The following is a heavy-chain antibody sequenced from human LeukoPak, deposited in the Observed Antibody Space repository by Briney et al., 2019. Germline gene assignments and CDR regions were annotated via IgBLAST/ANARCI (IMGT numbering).Heavy chain of an antibody. CDR3: ARRAGAYSHPYDY. Sequence: GGSLRLSCAASGFTFSNYWMTWVRQAPGKGLEWVANINQDESEKYYVDSVKGRFTISRDNAKNSLYLQMSSLRAEDTAVYYCARRAGAYSHPYDYWGQGTLVTVSS. V-gene: IGHV3-7*01. D-gene: IGHD4/OR15-4a*01. CDR1: GFTFSNYW. J-gene: IGHJ4*02. CDR2: INQDESEK.